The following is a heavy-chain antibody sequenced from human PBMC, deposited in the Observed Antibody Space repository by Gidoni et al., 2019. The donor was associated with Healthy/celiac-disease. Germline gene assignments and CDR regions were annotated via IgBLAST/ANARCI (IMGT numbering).Heavy chain of an antibody. CDR2: IYYSGCT. CDR1: GGSISSYY. J-gene: IGHJ4*02. D-gene: IGHD6-19*01. V-gene: IGHV4-59*01. Sequence: QVQLQESGPGLVKPSETLPLTCSVSGGSISSYYWSWIRQPPGKGLEWIGYIYYSGCTNYNPSLKSRVTISVDTSKNQFSLKLSSVTAADTAVYYCARGYSGWYIFDYWGQGTLVTVSS. CDR3: ARGYSGWYIFDY.